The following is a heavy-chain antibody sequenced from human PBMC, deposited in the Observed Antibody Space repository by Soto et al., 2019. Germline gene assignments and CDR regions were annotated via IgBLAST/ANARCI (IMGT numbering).Heavy chain of an antibody. J-gene: IGHJ6*02. CDR3: ASSAWWSRTVTPYGIAV. CDR2: INPSGGST. Sequence: ASVKVSCKASGYTFTSYYMHWVRQAPGQGLEWMGIINPSGGSTSYAQKFQGRVTMTRDTSTSTVYMELSSLRSEDTAVYYCASSAWWSRTVTPYGIAVRAQGTTVTVSS. CDR1: GYTFTSYY. D-gene: IGHD4-17*01. V-gene: IGHV1-46*01.